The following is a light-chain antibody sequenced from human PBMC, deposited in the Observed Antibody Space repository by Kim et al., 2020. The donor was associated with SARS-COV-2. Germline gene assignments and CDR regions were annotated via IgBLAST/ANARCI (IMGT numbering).Light chain of an antibody. CDR1: SLRSYY. CDR2: GKN. CDR3: NSRDSNDNVV. V-gene: IGLV3-19*01. Sequence: ALGQTVRITCQGGSLRSYYATWYLQKPGQAPILVIYGKNNRPSGIPDRFSGSSAGNTASLTITGTQAGDEADYYCNSRDSNDNVVFGGGTQLTVL. J-gene: IGLJ2*01.